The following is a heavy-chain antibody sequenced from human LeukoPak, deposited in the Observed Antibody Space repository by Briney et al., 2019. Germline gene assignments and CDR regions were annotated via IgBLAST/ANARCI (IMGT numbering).Heavy chain of an antibody. CDR3: ARDYDSSGYRKIDY. D-gene: IGHD3-22*01. J-gene: IGHJ4*02. CDR1: GFTFSSYS. Sequence: GGSLRLSCAASGFTFSSYSMNWVRQAPGKGLEWVSSISSSTNYIYYADSVKGRFTVSRDNAKNSLYLQMNSPRAEDTAVYYCARDYDSSGYRKIDYWGQGTLVTVSS. V-gene: IGHV3-21*01. CDR2: ISSSTNYI.